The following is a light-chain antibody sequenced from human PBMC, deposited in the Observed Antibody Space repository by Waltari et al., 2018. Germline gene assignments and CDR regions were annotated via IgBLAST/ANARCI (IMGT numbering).Light chain of an antibody. CDR3: SSYAGSYIFTV. V-gene: IGLV2-11*01. J-gene: IGLJ2*01. CDR2: DVS. CDR1: SSDVGGYNY. Sequence: QSAMTQPRSVSGSPGQSVTISCTGTSSDVGGYNYVSWHQQHPGKAPKVMIYDVSKRPSGVPDRFSGSKSGNTASLTISGLQAEDEGDYYCSSYAGSYIFTVFGGGTKLTVL.